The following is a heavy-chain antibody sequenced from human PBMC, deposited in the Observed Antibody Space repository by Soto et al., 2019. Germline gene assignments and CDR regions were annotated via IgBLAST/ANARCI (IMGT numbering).Heavy chain of an antibody. CDR3: ARGDDSSGYSPFDY. CDR1: GGSISSSYW. CDR2: IYHSGST. V-gene: IGHV4-4*02. J-gene: IGHJ4*02. D-gene: IGHD3-22*01. Sequence: SETLSLTCAVSGGSISSSYWWSCVRQPPGKGLEWIGEIYHSGSTNFNASLKSRVTISVDKSKNQFSLNLSSVTAADTAVYYCARGDDSSGYSPFDYWGQGTLVTVSS.